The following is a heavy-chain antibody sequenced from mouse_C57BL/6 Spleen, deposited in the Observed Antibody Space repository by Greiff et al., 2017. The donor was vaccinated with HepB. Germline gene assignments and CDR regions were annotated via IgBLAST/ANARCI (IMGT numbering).Heavy chain of an antibody. Sequence: EVQLQQSGPELVKPGASVKIPCKASGYTFTDYNMDWVKQSHGKSLEWIGDINPNNGGTIYNQKFKGKATLTVDKSSSTAYMELRSLTSEDTAVYYCARMNPHDYDARYYAMDYWGQGTSVTVSS. CDR2: INPNNGGT. V-gene: IGHV1-18*01. CDR1: GYTFTDYN. D-gene: IGHD2-4*01. J-gene: IGHJ4*01. CDR3: ARMNPHDYDARYYAMDY.